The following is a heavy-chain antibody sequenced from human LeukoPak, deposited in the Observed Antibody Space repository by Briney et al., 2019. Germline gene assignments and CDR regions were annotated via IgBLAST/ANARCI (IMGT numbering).Heavy chain of an antibody. V-gene: IGHV4-59*08. CDR2: IHYSGST. J-gene: IGHJ4*02. D-gene: IGHD1-26*01. Sequence: SETLSLTCTVSGGSISGYYWSWIRQPPGKGLEYIGYIHYSGSTTYNPSLKSRVTISVDTSKNQFSLKMNSVTAADTAVYYCAIVGATGADYWGQGTLVTVSS. CDR3: AIVGATGADY. CDR1: GGSISGYY.